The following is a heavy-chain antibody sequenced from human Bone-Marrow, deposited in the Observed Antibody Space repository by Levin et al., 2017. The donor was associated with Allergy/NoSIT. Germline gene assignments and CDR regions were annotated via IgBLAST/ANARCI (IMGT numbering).Heavy chain of an antibody. CDR3: ARDPAAYGDYGFDY. CDR1: GFTFSDYY. J-gene: IGHJ4*02. CDR2: ISSSSSYT. Sequence: GGSLRLSCAASGFTFSDYYMSWIRQAPGKGLEWVSYISSSSSYTNYADSVKGRFTISRDNAKNSLYLQMNSLRAEDTAVYYCARDPAAYGDYGFDYWGQGTLVTVSS. D-gene: IGHD4-17*01. V-gene: IGHV3-11*06.